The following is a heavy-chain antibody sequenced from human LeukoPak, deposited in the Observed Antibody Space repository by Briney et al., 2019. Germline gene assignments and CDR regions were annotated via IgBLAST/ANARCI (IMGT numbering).Heavy chain of an antibody. CDR1: GFTFSTYG. J-gene: IGHJ5*01. CDR3: ARGKNGWYDS. V-gene: IGHV3-33*01. Sequence: GGSLRLSCAASGFTFSTYGMHWIRQAPGKGLEWVAVIWYDGSNSYYADFVKGRITISRDNSRNTLYLQMNSLRAEDTAVYYCARGKNGWYDSWGQGTLVTVSS. D-gene: IGHD2-8*01. CDR2: IWYDGSNS.